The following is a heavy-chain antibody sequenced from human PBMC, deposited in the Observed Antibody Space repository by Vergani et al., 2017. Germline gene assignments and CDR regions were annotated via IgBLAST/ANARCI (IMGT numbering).Heavy chain of an antibody. CDR1: GGSFSTGGQS. J-gene: IGHJ5*02. V-gene: IGHV4-61*10. CDR2: MYHSGST. Sequence: QVQLQESGPGLVKPSQTLSLTCTVSGGSFSTGGQSWTWLRQSAGKELEWIGYMYHSGSTNYNPSLETRVTISGDTSKNQFSLKLNSVTAADTAVYYCASDTHSGQRADRWGQGILVTVTS. CDR3: ASDTHSGQRADR. D-gene: IGHD6-19*01.